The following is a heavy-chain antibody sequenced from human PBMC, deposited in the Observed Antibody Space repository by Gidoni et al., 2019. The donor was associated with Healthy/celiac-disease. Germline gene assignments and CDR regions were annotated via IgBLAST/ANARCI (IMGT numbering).Heavy chain of an antibody. J-gene: IGHJ6*02. D-gene: IGHD6-6*01. CDR3: IRSIALYYYYYYGMDV. CDR2: IRSKAYGGTT. CDR1: GFTFGDYA. Sequence: EVQLVESGGGLVQPGRSLRLSCTASGFTFGDYAMSWVRQAPGKGLEWVGFIRSKAYGGTTEYAASVKGRFTISRDDSKSIAYLQMNSLKTEDTAVYYCIRSIALYYYYYYGMDVWGQGTTVTVSS. V-gene: IGHV3-49*04.